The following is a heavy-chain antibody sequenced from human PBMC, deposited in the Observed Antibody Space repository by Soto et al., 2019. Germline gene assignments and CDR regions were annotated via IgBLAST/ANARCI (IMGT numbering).Heavy chain of an antibody. V-gene: IGHV3-7*01. D-gene: IGHD5-12*01. Sequence: HPGGSLRLSCAASGFTFSIYWMSWVRQAPGKGLEWVANIKQDGSEKYYVDSVKGRFTISRDNAKNSLYLQMNSLRAEDTAVYYCAREDVDIVATIPNYYYYMDVWGKGTTVT. J-gene: IGHJ6*03. CDR1: GFTFSIYW. CDR3: AREDVDIVATIPNYYYYMDV. CDR2: IKQDGSEK.